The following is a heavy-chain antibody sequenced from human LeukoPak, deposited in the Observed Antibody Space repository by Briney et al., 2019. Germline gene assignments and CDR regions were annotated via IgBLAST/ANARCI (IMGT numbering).Heavy chain of an antibody. J-gene: IGHJ4*02. CDR2: ISGGTT. Sequence: PGRSLRLSCTASGFTFGDYLMSWFRQAPGKGLEWIGFISGGTTEYAASVQSRFTISRDDSTSSAYLQMNSLTTEDTAVYYCSRGSGWLSVYWGQGTLVTVSS. D-gene: IGHD6-19*01. CDR1: GFTFGDYL. CDR3: SRGSGWLSVY. V-gene: IGHV3-49*03.